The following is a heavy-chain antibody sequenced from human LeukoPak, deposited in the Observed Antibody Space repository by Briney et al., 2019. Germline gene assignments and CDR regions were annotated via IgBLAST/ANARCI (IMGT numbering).Heavy chain of an antibody. CDR1: GDSISSGGYW. CDR2: ISYGGNT. V-gene: IGHV4-31*11. D-gene: IGHD3-22*01. CDR3: ARSYYYDGFDSSLGF. Sequence: SQTLSLTCAVSGDSISSGGYWWSWIRQHPGKGPEWIGYISYGGNTYYNPSLKSRVAISADTPKNQFSLKLSSVTAADTAVYYCARSYYYDGFDSSLGFWGQGTLVTVSS. J-gene: IGHJ4*02.